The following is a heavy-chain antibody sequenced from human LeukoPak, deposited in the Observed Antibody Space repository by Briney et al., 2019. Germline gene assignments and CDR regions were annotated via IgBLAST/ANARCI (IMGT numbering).Heavy chain of an antibody. CDR2: ISNSGGDT. V-gene: IGHV3-23*01. CDR1: GFTFSNFW. CDR3: AQQLGYCSGGTCYFTY. J-gene: IGHJ1*01. D-gene: IGHD2-15*01. Sequence: GGSLRLSCTASGFTFSNFWMGWVRQAPGKGLEWVAAISNSGGDTFYSDSGKGRFTIARDNSKNTLYLQMNSLRVDDTAVYYCAQQLGYCSGGTCYFTYWGQGTLVTVSS.